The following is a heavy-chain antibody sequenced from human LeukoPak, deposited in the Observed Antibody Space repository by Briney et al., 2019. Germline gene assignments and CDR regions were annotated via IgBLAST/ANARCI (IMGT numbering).Heavy chain of an antibody. CDR3: AIVTYYYDSSGYYVEYFQH. J-gene: IGHJ1*01. V-gene: IGHV3-23*01. CDR2: ISGSGGST. D-gene: IGHD3-22*01. Sequence: GGSLRLSCAASGFPFSSYAMSWVRQAPGEGLEWVSAISGSGGSTYYADSVKGRFTISRDNSKNTLYLQMNSLRAEDTAVYYCAIVTYYYDSSGYYVEYFQHWGQGTLVTVSS. CDR1: GFPFSSYA.